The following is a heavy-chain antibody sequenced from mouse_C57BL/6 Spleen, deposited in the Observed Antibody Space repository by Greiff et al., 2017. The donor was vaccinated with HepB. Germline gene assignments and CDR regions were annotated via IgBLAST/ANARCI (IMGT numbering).Heavy chain of an antibody. J-gene: IGHJ4*01. Sequence: QVQLQQSGAELARPGASVTLSCKASGYTFTSYGISWVKQRTGQGLEWIGEIYPRSGNTYYNEKFKGKATLTADKSSSTAYMELRSLTSEDSAVYFCARSLYGYDEGYAMDYWGQGTSVTVSS. CDR2: IYPRSGNT. CDR1: GYTFTSYG. V-gene: IGHV1-81*01. D-gene: IGHD2-2*01. CDR3: ARSLYGYDEGYAMDY.